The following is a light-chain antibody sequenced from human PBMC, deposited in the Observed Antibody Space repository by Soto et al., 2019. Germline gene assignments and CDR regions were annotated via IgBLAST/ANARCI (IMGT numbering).Light chain of an antibody. CDR1: QSMSTY. CDR2: GAS. J-gene: IGKJ4*01. Sequence: DIQMTQSPSSLSASVGDRVTITCRASQSMSTYLNWFQQKPGKAPKVLIYGASSLQSGVPSRFSGSGSGTDFTLTISSLQPEDVATYYCQQRYNTPLTFCGGTKVEIK. V-gene: IGKV1-39*01. CDR3: QQRYNTPLT.